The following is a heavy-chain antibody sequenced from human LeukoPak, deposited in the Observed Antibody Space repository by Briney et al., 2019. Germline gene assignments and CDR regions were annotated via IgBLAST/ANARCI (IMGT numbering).Heavy chain of an antibody. D-gene: IGHD5-18*01. J-gene: IGHJ4*02. CDR1: GGTFSSYA. CDR3: ARDLEERGYSYGLVDY. CDR2: IIPILGIA. V-gene: IGHV1-69*04. Sequence: SVKVSCKASGGTFSSYAISWVRQAPGQGLEWMGRIIPILGIANYAQKFQGRVTITADKSTSTAYMELSSLRSEDTAVYYCARDLEERGYSYGLVDYWGQGTLVTVSS.